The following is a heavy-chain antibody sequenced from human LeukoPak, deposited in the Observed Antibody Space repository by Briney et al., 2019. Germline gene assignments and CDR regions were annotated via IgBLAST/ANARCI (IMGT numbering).Heavy chain of an antibody. Sequence: GRSLRLSCVASGFTFDDYAMHWVRQAPGKGLEWVSGISWNSGSIGYADSVKGRFTISRDNAKNSLYLQMNSLRAEDTAVYYCARGSESLFDYWGQGTLVTVSS. V-gene: IGHV3-9*01. CDR2: ISWNSGSI. J-gene: IGHJ4*02. CDR3: ARGSESLFDY. CDR1: GFTFDDYA.